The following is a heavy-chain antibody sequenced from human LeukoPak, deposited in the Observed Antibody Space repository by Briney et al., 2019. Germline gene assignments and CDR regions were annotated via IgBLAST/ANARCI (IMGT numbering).Heavy chain of an antibody. V-gene: IGHV4-39*01. Sequence: SETLSLTCTVSGGSISSSSDYWGWIRQPPGKGLEWIGSVYYTGITDYNPSLKSRATIFVDTSENKFSLNLTSVTAADTAVYYCARRSIAAAVDYWGRGTLVTVSS. CDR3: ARRSIAAAVDY. CDR2: VYYTGIT. CDR1: GGSISSSSDY. D-gene: IGHD6-13*01. J-gene: IGHJ4*02.